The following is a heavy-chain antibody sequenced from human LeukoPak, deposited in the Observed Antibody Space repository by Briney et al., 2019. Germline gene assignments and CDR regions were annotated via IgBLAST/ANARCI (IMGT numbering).Heavy chain of an antibody. CDR2: IYSGGST. J-gene: IGHJ4*02. CDR1: GFTFSNYA. D-gene: IGHD2-15*01. Sequence: PGGSLRLSCAASGFTFSNYAMSWVRQAPGKGLEWVSVIYSGGSTYYADSVKGRFTISRDNSKNTLYLQMNSLRAEDTAVYYCAREDCSGGSCLFDYWGQGTLVTVSS. V-gene: IGHV3-53*01. CDR3: AREDCSGGSCLFDY.